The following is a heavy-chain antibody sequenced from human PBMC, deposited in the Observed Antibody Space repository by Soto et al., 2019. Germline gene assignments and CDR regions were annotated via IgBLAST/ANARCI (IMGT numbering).Heavy chain of an antibody. Sequence: PSETLSLTCTVSGGSISSSSYYWGWIRQPPGKGLEWIGSIYYSGSTYYNPSLKSRVTISVDTSKNQFSLKLSSVTAADTAVYYCARHRIGSSWYRNYYGMDVWGQGTTVTVSS. V-gene: IGHV4-39*01. CDR2: IYYSGST. J-gene: IGHJ6*02. D-gene: IGHD6-13*01. CDR3: ARHRIGSSWYRNYYGMDV. CDR1: GGSISSSSYY.